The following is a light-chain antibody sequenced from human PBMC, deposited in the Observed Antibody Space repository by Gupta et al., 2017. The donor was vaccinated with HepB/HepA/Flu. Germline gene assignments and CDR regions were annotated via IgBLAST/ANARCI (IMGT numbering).Light chain of an antibody. CDR2: DAS. Sequence: QYALTPPRPVSGSPGQSVTLSCTGTSSAVGNYNFVSWDQQPPDKAPQLMIYDASKRPPGVPDRFSGYKTGNTASLTISGLQDEDEADYHCSSYTGSHTWVFGGGTKLTVL. CDR1: SSAVGNYNF. J-gene: IGLJ2*01. V-gene: IGLV2-11*01. CDR3: SSYTGSHTWV.